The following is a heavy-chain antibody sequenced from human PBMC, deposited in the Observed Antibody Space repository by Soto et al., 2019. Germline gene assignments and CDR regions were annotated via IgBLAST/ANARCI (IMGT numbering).Heavy chain of an antibody. CDR1: GGSFSGYY. V-gene: IGHV4-34*01. CDR3: ARAIAAPFDY. J-gene: IGHJ4*02. D-gene: IGHD6-13*01. CDR2: TNHSGST. Sequence: SETLSLTCAVYGGSFSGYYWSWIRQPPGKGLEWIGETNHSGSTNYNPSLKSRVTISVDTSKNQFSLKLSSVTAADTAVYYCARAIAAPFDYWGQGTLVTVSS.